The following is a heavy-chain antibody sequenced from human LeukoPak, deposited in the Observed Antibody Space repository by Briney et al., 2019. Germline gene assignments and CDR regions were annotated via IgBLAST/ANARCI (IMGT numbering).Heavy chain of an antibody. CDR2: ISSSGSTI. V-gene: IGHV3-11*04. D-gene: IGHD3-22*01. Sequence: GGSLRLSCAASGFTFSDYYMSWIRQAPGKGLEWVSYISSSGSTIYYADSVKGRFTISRDNAMNSLYLQMNSLRAEDTAVYYCAGEHYYDSSGYYRDFDIWGQGTMVTVSS. CDR3: AGEHYYDSSGYYRDFDI. CDR1: GFTFSDYY. J-gene: IGHJ3*02.